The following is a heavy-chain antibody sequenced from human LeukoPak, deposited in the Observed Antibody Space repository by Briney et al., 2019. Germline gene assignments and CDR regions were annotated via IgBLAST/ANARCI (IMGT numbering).Heavy chain of an antibody. CDR1: GFTFSSYS. Sequence: SGGSLRLSCAASGFTFSSYSMNWVRQAPGKGLEWVSSIGSSGTYIYYADSVKGRFTISRDNAKNSLYLQMNSLRVEDTAVYYCARDGVEVATILGSDYWGQGTLVTVSS. J-gene: IGHJ4*02. D-gene: IGHD5-12*01. CDR2: IGSSGTYI. V-gene: IGHV3-21*01. CDR3: ARDGVEVATILGSDY.